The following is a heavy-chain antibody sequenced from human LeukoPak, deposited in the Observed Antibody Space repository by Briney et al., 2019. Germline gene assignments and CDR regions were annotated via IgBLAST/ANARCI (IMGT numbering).Heavy chain of an antibody. Sequence: GGSLRLSCAASGFAFSSYDMHWVRQAIGQGLEWVSAIGSAGDTYYPGSAKGRFTISRENAKNSLYLQMNSLRAGDTAVYYCATTVAGTRWALGYWGQGTLVTVSS. D-gene: IGHD6-19*01. J-gene: IGHJ4*02. CDR1: GFAFSSYD. CDR3: ATTVAGTRWALGY. V-gene: IGHV3-13*01. CDR2: IGSAGDT.